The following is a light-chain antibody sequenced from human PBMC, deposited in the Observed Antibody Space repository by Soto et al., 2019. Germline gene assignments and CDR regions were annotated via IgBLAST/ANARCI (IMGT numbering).Light chain of an antibody. Sequence: QSVLTRPPSVSGAPGQRVTISCTGSSSNIGAGYDVHWYQQLPGTAPKLLIYGNSNRPSGVPDRFSGSKSGTSASLAITGLQAEDEADYSCQSYDSSLSGYVFGTGTKLTVL. CDR3: QSYDSSLSGYV. J-gene: IGLJ1*01. CDR1: SSNIGAGYD. V-gene: IGLV1-40*01. CDR2: GNS.